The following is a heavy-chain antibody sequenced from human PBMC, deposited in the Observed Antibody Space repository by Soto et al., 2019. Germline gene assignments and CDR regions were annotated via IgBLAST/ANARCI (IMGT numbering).Heavy chain of an antibody. CDR1: GFTFSSYA. J-gene: IGHJ6*02. D-gene: IGHD5-18*01. CDR3: ARDESNTAMVIGYYYYGMDV. V-gene: IGHV3-30-3*01. CDR2: ISYDGSNK. Sequence: GGSLRISCAASGFTFSSYAMHWVRQAPGKGLEWVAVISYDGSNKYYADSVKGRFTISRDNSKNTLYLQMNSLRAEDTAVYYCARDESNTAMVIGYYYYGMDVWGQGTTVTVSS.